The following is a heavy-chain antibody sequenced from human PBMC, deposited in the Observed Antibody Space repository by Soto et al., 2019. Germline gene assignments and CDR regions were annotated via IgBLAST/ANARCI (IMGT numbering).Heavy chain of an antibody. J-gene: IGHJ6*02. D-gene: IGHD3-22*01. CDR1: GYTFTSYY. V-gene: IGHV1-46*01. Sequence: GASVKVSCKASGYTFTSYYMHWVRQAPGQGLEWMVIINPSGGSTSYAQKFQGRVTMTRDTSTSTVYMELSSLRSEDTAVYYCARALRIKYYDSSLHRYYYYGMDVWGQGTTVTVSS. CDR3: ARALRIKYYDSSLHRYYYYGMDV. CDR2: INPSGGST.